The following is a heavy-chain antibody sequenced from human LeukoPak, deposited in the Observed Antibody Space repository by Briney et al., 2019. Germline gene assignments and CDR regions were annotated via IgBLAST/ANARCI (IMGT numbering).Heavy chain of an antibody. V-gene: IGHV3-23*01. D-gene: IGHD2-15*01. CDR2: ISGSGGST. CDR3: AKGLRYCSGGSCYSGDYMDV. CDR1: GFTFSSYA. Sequence: GGSLRLSCAASGFTFSSYAMRWVRQAPGKGLEWVSAISGSGGSTYYADSVKGRFTISRDNSKNTLYLQMNSLRAEDTAVYYCAKGLRYCSGGSCYSGDYMDVWGKGTTVPVSS. J-gene: IGHJ6*03.